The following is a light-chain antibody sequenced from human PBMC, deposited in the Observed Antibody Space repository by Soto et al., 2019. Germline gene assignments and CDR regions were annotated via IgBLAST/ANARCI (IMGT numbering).Light chain of an antibody. CDR1: SNDVGRYNF. Sequence: QSALTQPPSGSGSPGQSLTISCTGTSNDVGRYNFVSWYQQHPGKAPKLMIYEVTKRPPGVSDRFSGSKSGNTASLTVSGLQADDEADYYCASYAGTITLFGGGTKLTVL. V-gene: IGLV2-8*01. CDR2: EVT. J-gene: IGLJ2*01. CDR3: ASYAGTITL.